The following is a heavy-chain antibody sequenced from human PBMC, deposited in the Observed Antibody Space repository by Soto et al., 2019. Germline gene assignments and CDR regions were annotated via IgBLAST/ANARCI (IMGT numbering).Heavy chain of an antibody. D-gene: IGHD3-3*01. CDR2: ISGSGGIT. Sequence: EVQLLESGGGLVRPGGSLRLSCAASGFTFSNYAMSWVRQAPGKGLGWVSSISGSGGITYIADSVKGRFTISRDNSKNTLYLQMNSLRAEDTAVYYCAKGYYDFWSGYINWGQGTLVTVSS. V-gene: IGHV3-23*01. J-gene: IGHJ4*02. CDR3: AKGYYDFWSGYIN. CDR1: GFTFSNYA.